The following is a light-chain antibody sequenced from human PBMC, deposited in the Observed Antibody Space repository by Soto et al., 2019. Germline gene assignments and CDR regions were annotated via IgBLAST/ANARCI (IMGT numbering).Light chain of an antibody. CDR1: QSVSSN. CDR2: GAS. J-gene: IGKJ1*01. Sequence: EIVMTQSPATLSVSPGERATLSCRASQSVSSNLAWYQQKPGQAPRLLIYGASTRATGIPARLSGSGSGTEYTLTTSSLQAADFEVYYGHQYNNCSPWTFGQGTKVDIK. CDR3: HQYNNCSPWT. V-gene: IGKV3-15*01.